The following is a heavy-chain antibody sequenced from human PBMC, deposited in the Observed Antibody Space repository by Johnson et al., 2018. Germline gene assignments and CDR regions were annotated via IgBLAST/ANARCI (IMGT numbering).Heavy chain of an antibody. Sequence: QVQLQQWGAGLLKPSETLSLTCAVYGGSFSGYYWSWIRQPPGKGLEWIGEINHSGSTNYNPSLKSRVTISVDTSKTQFSLKLSSVTAADTAVYYCARGGYYDSSGYYPDAFDIWGQGTMVTVSS. V-gene: IGHV4-34*01. D-gene: IGHD3-22*01. CDR2: INHSGST. J-gene: IGHJ3*02. CDR1: GGSFSGYY. CDR3: ARGGYYDSSGYYPDAFDI.